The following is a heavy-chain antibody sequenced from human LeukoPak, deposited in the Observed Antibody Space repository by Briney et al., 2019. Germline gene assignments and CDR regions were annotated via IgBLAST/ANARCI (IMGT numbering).Heavy chain of an antibody. CDR3: ARASSSWHYYYYYYMDV. CDR1: GYTFTSYG. CDR2: ISAYNGNT. Sequence: ASVKVSCKASGYTFTSYGISWVRQAPGQGLEWMGWISAYNGNTNYAQKFQGRVTMTRNTSISTAYMELSSLRSEDTAVYYCARASSSWHYYYYYYMDVWGKGTTVTISS. D-gene: IGHD6-13*01. J-gene: IGHJ6*03. V-gene: IGHV1-18*01.